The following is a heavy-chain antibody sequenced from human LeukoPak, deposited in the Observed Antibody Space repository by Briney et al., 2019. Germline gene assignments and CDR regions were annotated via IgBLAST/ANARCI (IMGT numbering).Heavy chain of an antibody. D-gene: IGHD2-15*01. V-gene: IGHV4-4*07. Sequence: SETLSLTCTVSGGSISSYYWSWIRQPAGKGLEWIGRIYTSGSTNYNPSLKSRVTMSVDTSKNQFSLKLSSVTAADTAVYYCARDPSYCSGGSCYSDAFDIWGQGTMVTVSS. CDR2: IYTSGST. CDR3: ARDPSYCSGGSCYSDAFDI. J-gene: IGHJ3*02. CDR1: GGSISSYY.